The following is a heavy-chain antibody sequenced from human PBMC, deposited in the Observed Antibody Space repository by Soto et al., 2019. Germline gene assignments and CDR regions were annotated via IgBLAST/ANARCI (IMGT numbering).Heavy chain of an antibody. D-gene: IGHD6-13*01. CDR1: GYTFTKYG. CDR2: ISAYNGNT. V-gene: IGHV1-18*01. Sequence: QVQLVQSGAEVKNPGASVKVSCKASGYTFTKYGIGWVRQAPGQGLEWMGWISAYNGNTNYAQKLQGRVTRTTDTSTSTAYMGLRSLRSDATAVYYCAREVAAAEREYDYWGQGTLVTVSS. CDR3: AREVAAAEREYDY. J-gene: IGHJ4*02.